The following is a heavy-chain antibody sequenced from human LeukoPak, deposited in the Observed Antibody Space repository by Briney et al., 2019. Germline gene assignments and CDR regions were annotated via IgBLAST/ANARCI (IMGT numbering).Heavy chain of an antibody. CDR2: IYYSGST. Sequence: SGTLSLTCTVSGGSISSYYWSWIRQPPGKGLEWIGYIYYSGSTNYNPSLKSRVTISVDTSKNQFSLKLSSVTAADTAVYYCARGTDYGDYDYYYYMDVWGKGTTVTVSS. CDR3: ARGTDYGDYDYYYYMDV. V-gene: IGHV4-59*01. D-gene: IGHD4-17*01. J-gene: IGHJ6*03. CDR1: GGSISSYY.